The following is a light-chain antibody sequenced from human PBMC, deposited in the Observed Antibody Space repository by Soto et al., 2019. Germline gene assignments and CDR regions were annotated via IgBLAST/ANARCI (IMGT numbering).Light chain of an antibody. J-gene: IGLJ1*01. V-gene: IGLV1-51*02. CDR2: EDN. CDR1: SYNIENNY. CDR3: ATWDSSLSGGV. Sequence: QSVLTQPPSVSAAPGQRVTISCSGSSYNIENNYVSWYRQLPGTARNLLIYEDNKRPSGVPDRFSGSKSGTSAALGITGLETGDEADYYCATWDSSLSGGVFGTGTKVTVL.